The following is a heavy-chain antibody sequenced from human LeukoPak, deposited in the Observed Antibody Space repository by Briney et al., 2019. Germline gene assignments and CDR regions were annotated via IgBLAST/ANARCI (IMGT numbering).Heavy chain of an antibody. CDR1: GFSVGGYW. CDR3: TRGASGYGNFDY. CDR2: INSDGSSI. D-gene: IGHD5-12*01. J-gene: IGHJ4*02. Sequence: GGSLRLCCAASGFSVGGYWMHWVRQGPGMGLVWVSRINSDGSSISYADSVKGRFSISRDNAKNTLYLQMNSLRAEDTAVYYCTRGASGYGNFDYWGQGTLVTVSS. V-gene: IGHV3-74*01.